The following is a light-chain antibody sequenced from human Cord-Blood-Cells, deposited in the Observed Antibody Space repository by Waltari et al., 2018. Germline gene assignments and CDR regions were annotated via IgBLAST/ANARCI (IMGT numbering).Light chain of an antibody. CDR3: QQRSNWPPT. CDR2: DAS. V-gene: IGKV3-11*01. Sequence: EIVLTQPPATLSLSPGERATLACRASQSVSSYLAWYQQKPGQAPRPLIYDASNRATGIPARFSGSGSGTDFTLTISSLEPEDFAVYYCQQRSNWPPTFGQGTKLEIK. CDR1: QSVSSY. J-gene: IGKJ2*01.